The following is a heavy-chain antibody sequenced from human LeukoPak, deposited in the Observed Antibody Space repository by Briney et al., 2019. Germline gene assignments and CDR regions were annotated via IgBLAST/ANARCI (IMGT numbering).Heavy chain of an antibody. CDR2: IYYSGST. V-gene: IGHV4-38-2*01. Sequence: SETLSLTCAVSDYSISSGYYWGWIRQPPGKGLEWIGYIYYSGSTNYNPSLKSRVTISVDTSKNQFSLKLSSVTAADTAVYYCARVGGSGSYYRYYGTDVWGKGTTVTVSS. D-gene: IGHD3-10*01. CDR3: ARVGGSGSYYRYYGTDV. CDR1: DYSISSGYY. J-gene: IGHJ6*04.